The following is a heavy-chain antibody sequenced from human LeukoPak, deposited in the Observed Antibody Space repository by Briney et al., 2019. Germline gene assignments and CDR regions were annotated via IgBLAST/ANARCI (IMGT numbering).Heavy chain of an antibody. J-gene: IGHJ3*02. Sequence: GRSLRLSCAVSGFTFSNYGMHWVRQAPGKGLEWVAAISYDGNYRYYVDSVKGRFSISRDSSKNTLFLQMNSLRAEDTAVYYCGGSVVERGAFDIWGQGTMVTVSS. CDR2: ISYDGNYR. CDR3: GGSVVERGAFDI. CDR1: GFTFSNYG. V-gene: IGHV3-30*03. D-gene: IGHD4-23*01.